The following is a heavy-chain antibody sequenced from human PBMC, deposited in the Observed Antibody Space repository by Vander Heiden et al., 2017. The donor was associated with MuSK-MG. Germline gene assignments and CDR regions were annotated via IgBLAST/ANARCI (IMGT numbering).Heavy chain of an antibody. J-gene: IGHJ4*02. CDR1: GFTFSSYA. V-gene: IGHV3-23*01. CDR3: AREFAYCGGDCHWGCDY. CDR2: ISGGGGST. Sequence: EVQLLESGGGLVQPGGSLRLSCPASGFTFSSYAMSWVRQAPGKGLEWVSGISGGGGSTNYADSVKGRFISARDNSKNTLYLQMNSLRAEDTAVYYCAREFAYCGGDCHWGCDYWGQGTLVTVSS. D-gene: IGHD2-21*01.